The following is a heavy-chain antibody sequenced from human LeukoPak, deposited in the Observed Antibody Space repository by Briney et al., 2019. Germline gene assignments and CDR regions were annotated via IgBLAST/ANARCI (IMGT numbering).Heavy chain of an antibody. D-gene: IGHD6-19*01. Sequence: GGSLRLSCAASGFSFNNHWMHWVRQAPGKGLVWVSRINTDGSSISYADSVKGRFTISRDNAKKTLHLQMNSLRAEDTAVYYCAAGWYFDYWGQGTPVTVSS. CDR3: AAGWYFDY. CDR2: INTDGSSI. CDR1: GFSFNNHW. V-gene: IGHV3-74*01. J-gene: IGHJ4*02.